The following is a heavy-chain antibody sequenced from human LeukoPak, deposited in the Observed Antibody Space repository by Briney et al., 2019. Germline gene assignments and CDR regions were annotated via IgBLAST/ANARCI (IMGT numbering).Heavy chain of an antibody. CDR3: AREGPDNSDWYSGGYLDY. CDR2: ISYDGSNK. J-gene: IGHJ4*02. CDR1: GFTFSSYA. Sequence: GGSLRLSCAASGFTFSSYAMHWVRQAPGKGLEWVAVISYDGSNKYYADSVKGRFTISRDNSKNTLYLQMNSLRAEDTAVYYCAREGPDNSDWYSGGYLDYWGQGTLVTVSS. D-gene: IGHD6-19*01. V-gene: IGHV3-30-3*01.